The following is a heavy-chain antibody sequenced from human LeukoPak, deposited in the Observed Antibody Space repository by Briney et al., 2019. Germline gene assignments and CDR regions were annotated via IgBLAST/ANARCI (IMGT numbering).Heavy chain of an antibody. D-gene: IGHD2/OR15-2a*01. Sequence: GGSLRLSCAASGFTFDDYAMHWVRQASGKGLEWVSHITWDGGRTHYADSVEGRFTISRDNRENSLYLQMNSLRPEDTALYYCAKDRAARGRGNYFYMDVWGKGTTVTVSS. V-gene: IGHV3-43D*03. CDR3: AKDRAARGRGNYFYMDV. CDR2: ITWDGGRT. J-gene: IGHJ6*03. CDR1: GFTFDDYA.